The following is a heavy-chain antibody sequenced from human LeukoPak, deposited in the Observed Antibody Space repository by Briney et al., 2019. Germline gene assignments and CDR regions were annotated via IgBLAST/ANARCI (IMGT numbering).Heavy chain of an antibody. CDR1: GGSISSSNW. CDR2: IYHSGST. Sequence: PSGTLSLTCAVSGGSISSSNWWSWVRQPPGKGLEWIGRIYHSGSTYYNPSLKSRVTISVDTSKNQFSLKLSSVTAADTAVYYCAREGTARVVDYWGQGTLVTVSS. D-gene: IGHD1-1*01. CDR3: AREGTARVVDY. J-gene: IGHJ4*02. V-gene: IGHV4-4*02.